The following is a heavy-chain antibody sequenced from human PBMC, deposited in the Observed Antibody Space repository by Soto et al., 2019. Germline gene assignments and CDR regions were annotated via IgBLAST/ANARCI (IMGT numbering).Heavy chain of an antibody. CDR1: GGSISSSSYC. D-gene: IGHD3-3*01. J-gene: IGHJ6*03. CDR2: IYYSGST. V-gene: IGHV4-61*05. CDR3: ARLGYYDFWSGYFNYYYYYYMDV. Sequence: SETLSLPCTVSGGSISSSSYCWGLIRQPPGKRMKRIGYIYYSGSTNYNPSLKSRVTISVDTSKNQFSLKLSSVTAADTAVYYCARLGYYDFWSGYFNYYYYYYMDVWGKGPTVTVYS.